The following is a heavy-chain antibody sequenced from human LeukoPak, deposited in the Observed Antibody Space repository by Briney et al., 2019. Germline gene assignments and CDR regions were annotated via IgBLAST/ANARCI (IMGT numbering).Heavy chain of an antibody. CDR2: IYTSGST. Sequence: SETLSLTCTVSGGSISSYYWSWIRQPAGKGLEWIGRIYTSGSTNYNPSLKSRVTMSVDTFKNQFSLKLNSVTAADTAVYYCARDSYYYDSSGYSSITPDSWGQGTLVTVSS. J-gene: IGHJ5*01. CDR3: ARDSYYYDSSGYSSITPDS. D-gene: IGHD3-22*01. CDR1: GGSISSYY. V-gene: IGHV4-4*07.